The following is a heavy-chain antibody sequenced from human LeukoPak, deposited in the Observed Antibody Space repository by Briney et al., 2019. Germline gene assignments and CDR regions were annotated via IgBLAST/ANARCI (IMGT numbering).Heavy chain of an antibody. CDR3: ARAHDSALDAFDI. Sequence: SQTLSLTCAISGDSVSSNSAGWNWIRQSPSRGLEWLGRTYYRSKWYNDFAPSVRNRITINPDTSKNQFSLQLNSVTPEDTAVYYCARAHDSALDAFDIWGQGTMVTVSS. CDR2: TYYRSKWYN. J-gene: IGHJ3*02. CDR1: GDSVSSNSAG. D-gene: IGHD3-22*01. V-gene: IGHV6-1*01.